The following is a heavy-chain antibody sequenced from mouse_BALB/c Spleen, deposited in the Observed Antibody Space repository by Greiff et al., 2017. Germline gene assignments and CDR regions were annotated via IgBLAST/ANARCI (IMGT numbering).Heavy chain of an antibody. Sequence: QVQLQQSGPELVKPGASVRISCKASGYTFTSYYIHWVKQRPGQGLEWIGWIYPGNVNTKYNEKFKGKATLTADKSSSTAYMQLSSLTSEDSAVYFCARSHFPYAMDYWGQGTSVTVSS. CDR3: ARSHFPYAMDY. V-gene: IGHV1S56*01. J-gene: IGHJ4*01. CDR1: GYTFTSYY. CDR2: IYPGNVNT.